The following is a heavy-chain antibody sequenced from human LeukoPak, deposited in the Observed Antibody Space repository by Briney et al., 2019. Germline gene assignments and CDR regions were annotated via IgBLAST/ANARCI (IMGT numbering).Heavy chain of an antibody. V-gene: IGHV3-23*01. D-gene: IGHD3-22*01. Sequence: PGGSLRLSCAASGFTFSSHAMSWVRQAPGKGLEWVSAISGSGGSTYYADSVKGRFTISRDNSKNTLYLQMNSLRAEDTAVYYCAKETYYYDSGGYYGYWGQGTLVTVSS. CDR3: AKETYYYDSGGYYGY. J-gene: IGHJ4*02. CDR1: GFTFSSHA. CDR2: ISGSGGST.